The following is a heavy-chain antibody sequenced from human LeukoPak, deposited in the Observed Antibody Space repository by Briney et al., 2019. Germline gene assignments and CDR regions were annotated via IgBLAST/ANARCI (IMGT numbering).Heavy chain of an antibody. J-gene: IGHJ5*02. CDR1: GFTFGSYS. V-gene: IGHV3-21*01. CDR3: ARDYLLEAGNWFDP. CDR2: ISSSSSYI. D-gene: IGHD6-13*01. Sequence: GGSLRLSCAASGFTFGSYSMNWVRQAPGKGLEWVSSISSSSSYIYYADSVKGRFTISRDNAKNSLYLQMNSLRAEDTAVYYCARDYLLEAGNWFDPWGQGTLVTVSS.